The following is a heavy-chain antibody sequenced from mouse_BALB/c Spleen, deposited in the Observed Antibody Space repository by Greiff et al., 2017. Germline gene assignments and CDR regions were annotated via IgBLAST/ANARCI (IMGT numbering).Heavy chain of an antibody. D-gene: IGHD2-10*01. CDR3: ATYYGNYYYAMDY. J-gene: IGHJ4*01. CDR2: ISSGSSTI. Sequence: EVNLVESGGGLVQPGGSRKLSCAASGFTFSSFGMHWVRQAPEKGLEWVAYISSGSSTIYYADTVKGRFTISRDNPKNTLFLQMTSLRSEDTAMYYCATYYGNYYYAMDYWGQGTSGTVSS. V-gene: IGHV5-17*02. CDR1: GFTFSSFG.